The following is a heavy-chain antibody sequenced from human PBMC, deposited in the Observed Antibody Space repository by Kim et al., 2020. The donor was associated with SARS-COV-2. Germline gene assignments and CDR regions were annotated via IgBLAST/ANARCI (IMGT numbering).Heavy chain of an antibody. V-gene: IGHV4-4*02. D-gene: IGHD2-2*01. J-gene: IGHJ4*02. CDR3: ARVEVVPAAIRGAIGY. Sequence: SETLSLTCAVSGGSISSSNWWSWVRQPPGKGLEWIGEIYHSGSTNYNPSLKSRVTISVDKSKNQFSLKLSSVTAADTAVYYCARVEVVPAAIRGAIGYWGQGTLVTVSS. CDR1: GGSISSSNW. CDR2: IYHSGST.